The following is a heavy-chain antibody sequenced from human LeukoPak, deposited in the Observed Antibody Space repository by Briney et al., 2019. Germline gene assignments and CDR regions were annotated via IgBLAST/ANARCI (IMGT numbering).Heavy chain of an antibody. D-gene: IGHD3-22*01. CDR2: IYYSGST. CDR1: GGSISSGGYS. V-gene: IGHV4-31*03. CDR3: ARLNAGDDSSGYWFSGRGYYGMDV. Sequence: KASETLSLTCTVSGGSISSGGYSWSWIRQHPGKGLEWIGYIYYSGSTYYNPSLKSRVTISVDTSKNQFSLKLSSVTAADTAVYYCARLNAGDDSSGYWFSGRGYYGMDVWGQGTTVTVSS. J-gene: IGHJ6*02.